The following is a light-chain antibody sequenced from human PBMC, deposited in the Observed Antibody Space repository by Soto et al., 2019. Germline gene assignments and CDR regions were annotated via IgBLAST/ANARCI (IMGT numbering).Light chain of an antibody. J-gene: IGLJ1*01. CDR1: SSDVGSYNL. CDR2: EGS. CDR3: CSYAGSSTV. V-gene: IGLV2-23*03. Sequence: QSALTQPASVSGSPGQSITISCTGTSSDVGSYNLVSWYQQHPGKAPKLMIYEGSKRHSGVSNRFSGSKSGNTASLTISGLQAEDEADYYCCSYAGSSTVFGTGTKLTVL.